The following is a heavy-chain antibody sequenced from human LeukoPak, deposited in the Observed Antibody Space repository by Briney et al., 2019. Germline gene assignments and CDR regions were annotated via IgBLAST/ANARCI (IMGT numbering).Heavy chain of an antibody. Sequence: PSETLSLTCAVYGGSFSGYYWSWIRQPPGKGLEWIGEINHSGSTNYNPSLKSRVTISVDTSKNQFSLKLSSVTAADTAVYYCASCLRDYGDPVHYYYYMDVWGKGTTVTVSS. CDR3: ASCLRDYGDPVHYYYYMDV. V-gene: IGHV4-34*01. CDR1: GGSFSGYY. CDR2: INHSGST. D-gene: IGHD4-17*01. J-gene: IGHJ6*03.